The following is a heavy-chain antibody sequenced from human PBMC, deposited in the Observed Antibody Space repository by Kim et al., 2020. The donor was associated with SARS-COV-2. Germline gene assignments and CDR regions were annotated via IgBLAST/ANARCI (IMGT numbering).Heavy chain of an antibody. Sequence: GESLKISCKGSGYSFTSYWIGWVRQMPGKGLEWMGIIYPGDSDTRYSPSFQGQVTISADKSICTAYLQWSSLKASDTAMYYCARHFSYGSGSYYNYYYYYGMDVWGQGTTVTVSS. V-gene: IGHV5-51*01. J-gene: IGHJ6*02. CDR3: ARHFSYGSGSYYNYYYYYGMDV. CDR2: IYPGDSDT. D-gene: IGHD3-10*01. CDR1: GYSFTSYW.